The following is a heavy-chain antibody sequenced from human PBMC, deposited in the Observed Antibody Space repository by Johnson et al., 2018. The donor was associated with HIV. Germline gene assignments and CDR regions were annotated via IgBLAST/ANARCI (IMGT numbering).Heavy chain of an antibody. CDR1: GFTFSSYG. D-gene: IGHD3-9*01. Sequence: QVQLVESGGGVVQPGRSLRLSCAASGFTFSSYGMHWVRQAPGKGLEWVAVIWYDGSNKYYADSVKGRFTISRDNSKNTLYLQMNSLRAEDTAVYYCARDRYPRRYFDWLFDAFDVWGQGTMVTVSS. J-gene: IGHJ3*01. CDR3: ARDRYPRRYFDWLFDAFDV. V-gene: IGHV3-30*19. CDR2: IWYDGSNK.